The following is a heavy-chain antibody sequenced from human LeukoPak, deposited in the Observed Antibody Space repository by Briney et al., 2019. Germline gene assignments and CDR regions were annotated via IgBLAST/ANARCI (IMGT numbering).Heavy chain of an antibody. D-gene: IGHD6-13*01. Sequence: SETLSLTCTVAGGSISRYYWSWIRQPAGKGLEWIGRIYTSVSTNYNPPLKSRVTMSVDTSKTQFSLKLSSVTAEDTAVYYCARDVPSGYSSWFDPWGQGTLVTVSS. CDR1: GGSISRYY. V-gene: IGHV4-4*07. J-gene: IGHJ5*02. CDR2: IYTSVST. CDR3: ARDVPSGYSSWFDP.